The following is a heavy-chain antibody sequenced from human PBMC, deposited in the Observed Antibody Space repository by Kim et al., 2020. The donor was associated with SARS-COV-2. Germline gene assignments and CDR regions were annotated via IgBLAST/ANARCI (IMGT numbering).Heavy chain of an antibody. CDR2: ISSSSSYI. J-gene: IGHJ4*02. D-gene: IGHD6-19*01. Sequence: GGSLRLSCAASGFTFSSYSMNWVRQAPGKGLEWVSSISSSSSYISYADSVKGRFTISRDNAKNSLYLQINSLRAVDTAVYYCASEGYSSGWQNTDYWGQGTLVTVSS. CDR3: ASEGYSSGWQNTDY. V-gene: IGHV3-21*01. CDR1: GFTFSSYS.